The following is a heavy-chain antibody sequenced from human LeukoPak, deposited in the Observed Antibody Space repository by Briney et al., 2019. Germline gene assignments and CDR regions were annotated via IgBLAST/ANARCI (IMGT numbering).Heavy chain of an antibody. CDR1: GFSFSNHG. CDR3: ARDPYSGSYGDSYYYYMDV. Sequence: GGSLRLSCATSGFSFSNHGFHWVRQAPGKGLEWVADMSYDGSDKDYADSVKGRFTISRDNAKNSLYLQMNSLRAEDTAIYYCARDPYSGSYGDSYYYYMDVWGKGTTVTISS. V-gene: IGHV3-30*03. D-gene: IGHD1-26*01. CDR2: MSYDGSDK. J-gene: IGHJ6*03.